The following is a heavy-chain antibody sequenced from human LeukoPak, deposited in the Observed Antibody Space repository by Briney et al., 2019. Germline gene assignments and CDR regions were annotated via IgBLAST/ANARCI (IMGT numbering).Heavy chain of an antibody. CDR2: INAYNGNT. CDR3: ARGRGLWKVLQFLDY. CDR1: GYTFTNYG. V-gene: IGHV1-18*01. D-gene: IGHD5-24*01. Sequence: ASVKVSCKASGYTFTNYGISWERQAPGQGLEWMGWINAYNGNTNYSQKLQGRVTMTTDTSTSTAYMELRSLRSDDTAVYYCARGRGLWKVLQFLDYWGQGTLVTVSS. J-gene: IGHJ4*02.